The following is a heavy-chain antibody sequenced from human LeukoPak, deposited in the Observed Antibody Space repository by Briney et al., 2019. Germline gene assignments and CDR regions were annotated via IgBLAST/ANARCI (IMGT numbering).Heavy chain of an antibody. CDR1: GVSISTYS. CDR2: IFPSGST. CDR3: ARDLTVRQLTGHKYYFDN. D-gene: IGHD3-9*01. J-gene: IGHJ4*02. V-gene: IGHV4-4*07. Sequence: PSETLSLTCTVSGVSISTYSWSWIRQPAGKGLEWLGRIFPSGSTNYVPSLQSRVSLSVDRSKSQFYLKMTSVTAADTAVYYCARDLTVRQLTGHKYYFDNWGQGTLVAVSS.